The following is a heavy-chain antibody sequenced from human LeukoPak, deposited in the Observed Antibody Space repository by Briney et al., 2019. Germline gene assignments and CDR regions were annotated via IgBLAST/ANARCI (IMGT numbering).Heavy chain of an antibody. Sequence: GALRLSCAASGFTFSSYTMHWIRQAPGKGLEWVSSISGSNSYIFYADSVKGRFTVSRDNAKDSLYLQMNSLRAEDTAVYYCARDRYYYDSSGYWDYWGQGTLVTVSS. CDR2: ISGSNSYI. V-gene: IGHV3-21*01. J-gene: IGHJ4*02. CDR3: ARDRYYYDSSGYWDY. D-gene: IGHD3-22*01. CDR1: GFTFSSYT.